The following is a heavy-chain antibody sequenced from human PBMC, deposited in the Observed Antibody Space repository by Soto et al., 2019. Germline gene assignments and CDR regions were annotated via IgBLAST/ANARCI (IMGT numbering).Heavy chain of an antibody. V-gene: IGHV3-21*01. J-gene: IGHJ6*03. CDR3: ARLGGDYSHEYYYYYYMDV. CDR2: ISSSSSYI. D-gene: IGHD4-17*01. Sequence: GGSLRLSCAASGFTFSSYSMNWFRQAPGKGLEWVSSISSSSSYIYYADSVKGRFTISRDNAKNSLYLQMNSLRAEDTAVYYCARLGGDYSHEYYYYYYMDVWGKGTTVTVSS. CDR1: GFTFSSYS.